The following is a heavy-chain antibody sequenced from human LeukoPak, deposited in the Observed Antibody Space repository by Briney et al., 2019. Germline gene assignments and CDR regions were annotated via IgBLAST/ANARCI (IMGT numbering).Heavy chain of an antibody. CDR3: ARNHGVWELRIFFDY. J-gene: IGHJ4*02. Sequence: PGGSLRLSCAASGFTFSSYAMHWIRQPPGKGLEWIGSIYHSGSTYYNPSLKSRVTISVDTSKNQFSVKLSSVTAADTAVYYCARNHGVWELRIFFDYWGQGTLVTVSS. V-gene: IGHV4-38-2*01. CDR2: IYHSGST. CDR1: GFTFSSYA. D-gene: IGHD1-26*01.